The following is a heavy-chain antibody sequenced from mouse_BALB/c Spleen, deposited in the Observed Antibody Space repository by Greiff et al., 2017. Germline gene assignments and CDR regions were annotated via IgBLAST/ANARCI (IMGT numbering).Heavy chain of an antibody. CDR3: ARGRDFDY. J-gene: IGHJ2*01. CDR1: GFTFSSYA. Sequence: EVQRVESGGGLVKPGGSLKLSCAASGFTFSSYAMSWVRQTPEKRLEWVASISSGGSTYYPDSVKGRFTISRDNARNILYLQMSSLGSEDTAMYYCARGRDFDYWGQGTTLTVSS. V-gene: IGHV5-6-5*01. CDR2: ISSGGST.